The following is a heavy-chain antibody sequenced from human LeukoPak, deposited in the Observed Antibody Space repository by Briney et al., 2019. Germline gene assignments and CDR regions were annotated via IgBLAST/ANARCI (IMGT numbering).Heavy chain of an antibody. CDR2: MNPNSGNT. D-gene: IGHD3-3*01. CDR3: ARGSLYYDFWSGYYNGQNWFDP. CDR1: GYTFTSYD. V-gene: IGHV1-8*01. J-gene: IGHJ5*02. Sequence: ASVKLSCKASGYTFTSYDINWVRQATGPGLEWMGWMNPNSGNTGYAQKFQGRVTMTRNTSISTAYMELSSLRSEDTAVYYCARGSLYYDFWSGYYNGQNWFDPWGQGTLVTVSS.